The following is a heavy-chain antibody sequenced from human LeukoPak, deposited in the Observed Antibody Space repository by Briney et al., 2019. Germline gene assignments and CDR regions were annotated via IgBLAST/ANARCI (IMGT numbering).Heavy chain of an antibody. CDR2: YDPEDDER. CDR1: GHTLRDLS. Sequence: ASVKVSCKAFGHTLRDLSIHWVRQAPGKGLEWMGGYDPEDDERIYSEKFLGRVTLTEYTSTDTAYMELTSLRSDDTAVYYCSTETAGNYWGQGTLVNVSS. D-gene: IGHD3-10*01. CDR3: STETAGNY. V-gene: IGHV1-24*01. J-gene: IGHJ4*02.